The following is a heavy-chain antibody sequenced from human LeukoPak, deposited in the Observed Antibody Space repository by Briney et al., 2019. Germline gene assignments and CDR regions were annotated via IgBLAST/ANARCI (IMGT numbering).Heavy chain of an antibody. D-gene: IGHD4-17*01. V-gene: IGHV1-69*01. CDR3: ARDPLYGDYEYYYYYGMDV. Sequence: SVKVSCKASGGTFSSYAISWVRQAPGQGLEWMGGIIPIFGTANYAQKFQGRVTITADESTSTAYMELSSLRSEDTAVYYCARDPLYGDYEYYYYYGMDVWGQGTTVAVSS. CDR2: IIPIFGTA. CDR1: GGTFSSYA. J-gene: IGHJ6*02.